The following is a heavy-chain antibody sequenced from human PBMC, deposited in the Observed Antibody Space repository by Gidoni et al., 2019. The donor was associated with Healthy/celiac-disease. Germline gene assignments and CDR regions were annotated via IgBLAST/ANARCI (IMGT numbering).Heavy chain of an antibody. CDR1: GFTFSSDA. V-gene: IGHV3-23*01. Sequence: EVQLLEAGGGLGQPGGSLRRACAASGFTFSSDAVSWVRQAPGKGLEWVSALSGSGGSTYYADSVKGRFTISRDNSKNTLYLQMNSLRAEDTAVYYCAKSPYYDFWSGYSSYYYYGMDVWGQGITVTVSS. CDR2: LSGSGGST. J-gene: IGHJ6*02. D-gene: IGHD3-3*01. CDR3: AKSPYYDFWSGYSSYYYYGMDV.